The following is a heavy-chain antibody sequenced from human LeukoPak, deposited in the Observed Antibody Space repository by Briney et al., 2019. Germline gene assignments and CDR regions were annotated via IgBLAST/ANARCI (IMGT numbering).Heavy chain of an antibody. J-gene: IGHJ3*02. D-gene: IGHD2-2*01. CDR3: ARGYCSSTSCYAGGDAFDI. CDR1: GGTFSSYA. Sequence: PLASVKVSCKASGGTFSSYAISWVRQAPGQGLEWMGGIIPIFGTANYAQKFQGRVTITADKSTSTAYMELSSLRSEDTAVYYCARGYCSSTSCYAGGDAFDIWGQGTMVTVSS. V-gene: IGHV1-69*06. CDR2: IIPIFGTA.